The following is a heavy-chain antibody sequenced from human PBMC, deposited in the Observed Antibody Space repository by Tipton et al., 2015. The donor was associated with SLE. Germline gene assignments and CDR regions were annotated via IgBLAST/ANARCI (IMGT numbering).Heavy chain of an antibody. V-gene: IGHV3-33*03. Sequence: SLRLSCAASGFTFSQYDMHWVRQAPGKGLEWVAVIWYDGSNKYYADSVKGRFTISRDNAKNTLYLQMNSLRAEDTAMYYCIRWGNWYVDLWGQGTQVTVSP. D-gene: IGHD3-16*01. CDR2: IWYDGSNK. CDR3: IRWGNWYVDL. J-gene: IGHJ5*02. CDR1: GFTFSQYD.